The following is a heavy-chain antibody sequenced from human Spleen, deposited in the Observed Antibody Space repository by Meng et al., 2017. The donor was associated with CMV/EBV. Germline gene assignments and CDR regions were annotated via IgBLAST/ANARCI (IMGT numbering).Heavy chain of an antibody. CDR1: RFSFINNP. CDR2: ITASGDKT. Sequence: GESLKISCAASRFSFINNPMSWVSQAPGKGLRWVSTITASGDKTYHADSVKGRFSISRDNSKNTLYLQMNSLRAEDTAVYYCAKDLVYYDFWSGPRGLDSWGQGTLVTVSS. CDR3: AKDLVYYDFWSGPRGLDS. V-gene: IGHV3-23*01. J-gene: IGHJ4*02. D-gene: IGHD3-3*01.